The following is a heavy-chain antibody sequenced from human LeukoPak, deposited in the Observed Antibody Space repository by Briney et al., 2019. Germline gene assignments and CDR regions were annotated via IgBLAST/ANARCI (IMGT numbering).Heavy chain of an antibody. Sequence: GGSLRLSCAASGFTFSSYGMHRVRQAPGKGLEWVAVIWYDGSNKYYADSVKGRFTISRDNSKNTLYLQMNSLRAEDTAVYYCARDGITMVRGVPHYGMDVWGQGTTVTVSS. CDR3: ARDGITMVRGVPHYGMDV. D-gene: IGHD3-10*01. CDR2: IWYDGSNK. J-gene: IGHJ6*02. CDR1: GFTFSSYG. V-gene: IGHV3-33*01.